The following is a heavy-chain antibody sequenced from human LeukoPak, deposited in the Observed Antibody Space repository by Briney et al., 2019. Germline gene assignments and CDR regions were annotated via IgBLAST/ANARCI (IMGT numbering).Heavy chain of an antibody. V-gene: IGHV5-51*01. J-gene: IGHJ6*03. CDR3: VRQAYYYMDV. CDR1: GCNFTDYW. CDR2: VYPDDSDV. Sequence: GESLKIPCKGSGCNFTDYWIGWVRQMPGKGLEWMGVVYPDDSDVRYSPSFQGQVTISADKSLTTAYLQWTTLKPSDTATYYCVRQAYYYMDVWGSGTTVTVSS.